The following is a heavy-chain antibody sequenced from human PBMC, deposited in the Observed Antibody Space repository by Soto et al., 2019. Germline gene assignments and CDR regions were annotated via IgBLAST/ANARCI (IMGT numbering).Heavy chain of an antibody. CDR2: IIPIFGTA. D-gene: IGHD4-17*01. J-gene: IGHJ4*02. Sequence: QVQLVQSGAEVKKPGSSVKVSCKASGGTFSSYAISWVRQAPGQGLEWMGGIIPIFGTANYAQKFQGRVXIXAXXSTSTAYMELSRLRSEDTAVYYCARRRGDDYVHDYWGQGTLVTVSS. CDR3: ARRRGDDYVHDY. CDR1: GGTFSSYA. V-gene: IGHV1-69*12.